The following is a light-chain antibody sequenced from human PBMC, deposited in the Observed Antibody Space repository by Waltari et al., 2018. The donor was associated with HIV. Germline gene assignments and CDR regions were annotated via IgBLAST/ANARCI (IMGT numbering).Light chain of an antibody. CDR2: SNN. Sequence: QSVLTQPPSASATPGQRVTLSCSGSRSNIGCNTANWYQHHPGTAPKRLIYSNNQRPSGVPDRFSGSKSGTSASLAISGLQSEDEADYYCAAWDDSLNGHWVFGGGTKLTVL. V-gene: IGLV1-44*01. CDR3: AAWDDSLNGHWV. CDR1: RSNIGCNT. J-gene: IGLJ3*02.